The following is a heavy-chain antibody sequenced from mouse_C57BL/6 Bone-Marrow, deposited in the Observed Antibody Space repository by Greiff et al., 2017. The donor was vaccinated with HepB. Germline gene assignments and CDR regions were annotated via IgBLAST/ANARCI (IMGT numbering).Heavy chain of an antibody. D-gene: IGHD3-2*02. Sequence: QVQLQQPGAELVKPGASVKMSCKASGYTFTSYWITWVKQRPGQGLEWIGDIYPGSGSTNYHEKFKSKATLTVDTSSSTAYMQLSSLTSEDSAVYYCARYSSGPLYYAMDYWGQGTSVTVSS. CDR3: ARYSSGPLYYAMDY. V-gene: IGHV1-55*01. J-gene: IGHJ4*01. CDR2: IYPGSGST. CDR1: GYTFTSYW.